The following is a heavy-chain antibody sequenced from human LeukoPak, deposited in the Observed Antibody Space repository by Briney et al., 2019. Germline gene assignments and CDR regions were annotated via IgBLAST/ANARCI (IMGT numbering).Heavy chain of an antibody. J-gene: IGHJ3*02. Sequence: SETLSLTCTVSGGSISSSSYYWGWIRQPPGKGLEWIGSIYYSGSTYYNPSLKSRVTISVDTSKNQFSLKLSSATAADTAVYYCARHPGENYYDSSGYYLDAFDIWGQGTMVTVSS. CDR2: IYYSGST. CDR3: ARHPGENYYDSSGYYLDAFDI. CDR1: GGSISSSSYY. V-gene: IGHV4-39*01. D-gene: IGHD3-22*01.